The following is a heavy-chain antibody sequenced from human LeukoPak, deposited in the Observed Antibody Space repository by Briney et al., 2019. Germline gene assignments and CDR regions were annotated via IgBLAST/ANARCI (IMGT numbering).Heavy chain of an antibody. CDR2: ISSSGSTI. V-gene: IGHV3-48*03. CDR1: GFTFSSYE. J-gene: IGHJ4*02. D-gene: IGHD1-1*01. Sequence: GGSLRLSCAASGFTFSSYEMNWVRQAPGKGLEWVSYISSSGSTIYYADSVKGRFTISRDNAKNSLYLQMNSLRAEDTAVYYCARRTTPIDYWGQGTLVTVSS. CDR3: ARRTTPIDY.